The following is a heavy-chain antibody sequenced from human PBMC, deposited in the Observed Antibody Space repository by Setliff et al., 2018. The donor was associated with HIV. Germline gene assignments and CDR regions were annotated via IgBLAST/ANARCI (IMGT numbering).Heavy chain of an antibody. D-gene: IGHD1-26*01. Sequence: SETLSLTCTVSGGSINNHYWYWIRQPPGKGLELIGYIYISATTNYNPSLKNRFTMSLYTSKTQVSLRLTSVTVADTAVYYCARRSIAGVTRGFYYYGLDVWGQGTTVTVSS. J-gene: IGHJ6*02. CDR1: GGSINNHY. CDR2: IYISATT. CDR3: ARRSIAGVTRGFYYYGLDV. V-gene: IGHV4-4*09.